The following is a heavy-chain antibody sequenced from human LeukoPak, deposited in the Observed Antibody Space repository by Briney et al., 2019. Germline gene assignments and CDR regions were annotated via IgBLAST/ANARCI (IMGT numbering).Heavy chain of an antibody. Sequence: AGGSLRLSCAASGFTFSSYGMHWVRQAPGKGLEWVAVIWYDGSNKYYADSVKGRFTISRDNSKNTLYLQMNSLRAEDTAVYYCARVGYYDSSGYSYFDYWGQGTLVTVSS. J-gene: IGHJ4*02. CDR2: IWYDGSNK. D-gene: IGHD3-22*01. CDR3: ARVGYYDSSGYSYFDY. V-gene: IGHV3-33*01. CDR1: GFTFSSYG.